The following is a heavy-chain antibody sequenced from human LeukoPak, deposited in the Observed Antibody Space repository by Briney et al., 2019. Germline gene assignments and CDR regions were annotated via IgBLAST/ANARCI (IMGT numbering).Heavy chain of an antibody. CDR1: GYTFTVYY. CDR3: ARDLSSNGWANYYYYYMDV. Sequence: ASVKVSCKASGYTFTVYYMHWVRQAPGQGLEWMGWINPNSGGTNYAQKFQGRVTMTRDTSISTAYMELSRLRSDDTAVYYCARDLSSNGWANYYYYYMDVWGKGTTVTVSS. CDR2: INPNSGGT. V-gene: IGHV1-2*02. J-gene: IGHJ6*03. D-gene: IGHD6-19*01.